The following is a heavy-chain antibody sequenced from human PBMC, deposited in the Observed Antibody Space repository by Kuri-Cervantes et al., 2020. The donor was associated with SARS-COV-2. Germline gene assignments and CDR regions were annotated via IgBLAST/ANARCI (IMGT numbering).Heavy chain of an antibody. CDR3: FSGYYDFWSGYETPYYYYGMDV. D-gene: IGHD3-3*01. Sequence: GGSLRLSCAASGFTVNTYSMNWVRQVPGKGLEWLSYISSSSSPIFYADSVKGRFTISRDNVENSLYLQMNSLRAEDTAVYYCFSGYYDFWSGYETPYYYYGMDVWGQGTTVTVSS. CDR1: GFTVNTYS. CDR2: ISSSSSPI. J-gene: IGHJ6*02. V-gene: IGHV3-48*01.